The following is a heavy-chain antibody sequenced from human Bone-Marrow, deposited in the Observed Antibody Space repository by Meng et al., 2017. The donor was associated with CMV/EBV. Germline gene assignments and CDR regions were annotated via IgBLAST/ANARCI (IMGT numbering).Heavy chain of an antibody. Sequence: ASVKVSCRASGYTFTGYYMHWVRQAPGQGLEWMGWINPNSGGTNYAQKFQGRVTMTGDTSISTAYMELSRLRSDDTAVYYCARGTAMAYGMDVWGQGTTVTVSS. CDR3: ARGTAMAYGMDV. CDR1: GYTFTGYY. V-gene: IGHV1-2*02. CDR2: INPNSGGT. D-gene: IGHD5-18*01. J-gene: IGHJ6*02.